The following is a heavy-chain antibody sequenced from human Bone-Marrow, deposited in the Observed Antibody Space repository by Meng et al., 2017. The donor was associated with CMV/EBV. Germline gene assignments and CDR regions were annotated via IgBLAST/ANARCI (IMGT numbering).Heavy chain of an antibody. CDR3: AKDYYSKWDIVVVPALIDY. J-gene: IGHJ4*02. CDR1: GYTFTSYG. Sequence: ASVKVSCKASGYTFTSYGISWVRQAPGQGLEWMGWISAYNGNTNYAQKLQGRVTMTTDTSTSTAYMELRSLRSDDTAVYYCAKDYYSKWDIVVVPALIDYWGQGTLVTVSS. V-gene: IGHV1-18*01. D-gene: IGHD2-2*01. CDR2: ISAYNGNT.